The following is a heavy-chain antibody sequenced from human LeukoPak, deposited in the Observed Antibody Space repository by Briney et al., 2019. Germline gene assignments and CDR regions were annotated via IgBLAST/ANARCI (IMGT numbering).Heavy chain of an antibody. V-gene: IGHV3-23*01. CDR2: ISGSGGST. Sequence: ETLSLTCTVSGGSISSYYWSWIRQPPGKGLEWVSAISGSGGSTYYADSVKGRFTISRDNSNNTLYLQMNSLRAEDTAVYYCAKVVVPRLVAPGHRVNYYYYGRAVGAKGPT. D-gene: IGHD2-15*01. J-gene: IGHJ6*04. CDR1: GGSISSYY. CDR3: AKVVVPRLVAPGHRVNYYYYGRAV.